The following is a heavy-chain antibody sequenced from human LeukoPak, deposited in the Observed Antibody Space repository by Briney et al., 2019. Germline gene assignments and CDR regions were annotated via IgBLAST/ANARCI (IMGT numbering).Heavy chain of an antibody. J-gene: IGHJ4*02. V-gene: IGHV3-23*01. CDR1: GFTFSSYA. Sequence: GGSLRLSCAASGFTFSSYAMSWVRQAPGKGLEWVSDISGNGGSTYYADSVKGRFTISRDNSKNTLYLQMNSLRAEDTAVYYCARGGSSSWYVPLDYWGQGTLVTVSS. CDR3: ARGGSSSWYVPLDY. CDR2: ISGNGGST. D-gene: IGHD6-13*01.